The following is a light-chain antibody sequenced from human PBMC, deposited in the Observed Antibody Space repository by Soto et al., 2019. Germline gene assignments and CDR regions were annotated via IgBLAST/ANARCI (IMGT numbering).Light chain of an antibody. CDR2: GAS. CDR3: QQYGNSPAT. Sequence: EIVVTQSPGTLSLSPGERATLSCRASQSVTSSYLAWYQQKPGQSPRLLIYGASRRATGIPDRFSGRGSGTGFTLIISRLEPEDSAVYFCQQYGNSPATFGQGTKVDIK. V-gene: IGKV3-20*01. J-gene: IGKJ1*01. CDR1: QSVTSSY.